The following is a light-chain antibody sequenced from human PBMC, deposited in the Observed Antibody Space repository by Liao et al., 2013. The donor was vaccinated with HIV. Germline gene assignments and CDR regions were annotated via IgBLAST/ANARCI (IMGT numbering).Light chain of an antibody. CDR1: KLGNKY. CDR3: QAWDIYTVI. Sequence: SYVLTQPPSVSVSPGQTASITCSGDKLGNKYACWYQQKPGQSPVLVIYQDSKRPSGIPERFSGSNSGNTATLTISGTQAMDEADYYCQAWDIYTVIFGGGTKLTVL. V-gene: IGLV3-1*01. CDR2: QDS. J-gene: IGLJ2*01.